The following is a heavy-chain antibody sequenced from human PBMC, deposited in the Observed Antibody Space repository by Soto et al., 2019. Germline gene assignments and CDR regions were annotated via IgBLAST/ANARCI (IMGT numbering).Heavy chain of an antibody. CDR1: GYSFTSYW. Sequence: GESLKISCKGSGYSFTSYWIGWVRQMPGKGLEWMGIIYPGDSDTRYSPSFQGQVTISADKSISTAYLQWSSLKASDTAMYYCARHVWLRYYYYGMDVWGQGTTVTVSS. J-gene: IGHJ6*02. CDR3: ARHVWLRYYYYGMDV. CDR2: IYPGDSDT. V-gene: IGHV5-51*01. D-gene: IGHD3-16*01.